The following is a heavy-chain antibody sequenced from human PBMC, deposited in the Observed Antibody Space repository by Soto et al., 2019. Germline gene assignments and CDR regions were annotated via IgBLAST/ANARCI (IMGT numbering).Heavy chain of an antibody. J-gene: IGHJ5*02. D-gene: IGHD6-13*01. CDR3: AGHKIIAAAGWSMDWFDP. Sequence: SETLSLTCTVSGGSISSSSYYWGWIRQPPGKGLEWIGSIYYSGSTYYNPSLKSRVTISVDTSKNQFSLKLSSVTAADTAVYYCAGHKIIAAAGWSMDWFDPWGQGTLVTVSS. CDR2: IYYSGST. V-gene: IGHV4-39*01. CDR1: GGSISSSSYY.